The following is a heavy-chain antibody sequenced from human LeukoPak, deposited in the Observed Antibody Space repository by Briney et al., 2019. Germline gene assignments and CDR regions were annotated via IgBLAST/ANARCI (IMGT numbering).Heavy chain of an antibody. D-gene: IGHD5-12*01. CDR1: GFTFSSYA. V-gene: IGHV3-21*01. J-gene: IGHJ4*02. Sequence: GGSLRLSCTASGFTFSSYAMNWVRQAPGKGLEWVSSISGSGSYIYYADSVKGRFTISRDNAKNSLFLEMNSLRAEDTAVYYCARDEVATISDYWGQGALVTVSS. CDR3: ARDEVATISDY. CDR2: ISGSGSYI.